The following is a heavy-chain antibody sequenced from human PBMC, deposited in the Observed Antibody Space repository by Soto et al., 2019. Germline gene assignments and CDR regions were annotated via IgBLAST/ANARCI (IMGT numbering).Heavy chain of an antibody. J-gene: IGHJ1*01. Sequence: ASLKVSCKASGYIFTNFYMHWVRQAPGQGLEWMGIINPSGGSADYAQKFQGRVTMTRDTSTSTVYMELSSLRSDDTAVYYCARGSGDSSGYYYAQYFQHWG. D-gene: IGHD3-22*01. CDR3: ARGSGDSSGYYYAQYFQH. V-gene: IGHV1-46*01. CDR2: INPSGGSA. CDR1: GYIFTNFY.